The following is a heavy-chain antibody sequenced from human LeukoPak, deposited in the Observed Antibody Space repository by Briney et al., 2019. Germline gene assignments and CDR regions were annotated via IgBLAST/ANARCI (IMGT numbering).Heavy chain of an antibody. CDR3: ARVGGMVRGVIITFVDY. D-gene: IGHD3-10*01. CDR1: GFTFSSSG. J-gene: IGHJ4*02. CDR2: ISFDGSNK. V-gene: IGHV3-30*03. Sequence: PGGSLRLSCAASGFTFSSSGMHWVRQAPGKGLEWVAVISFDGSNKYYADSVKGRFSISRDNSKNTLYLQMNSLTAEDTAVYYCARVGGMVRGVIITFVDYWGQGTLVTVSS.